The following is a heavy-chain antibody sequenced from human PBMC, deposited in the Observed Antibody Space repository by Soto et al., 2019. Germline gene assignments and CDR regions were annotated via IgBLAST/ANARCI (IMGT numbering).Heavy chain of an antibody. V-gene: IGHV1-24*01. CDR1: GYTLTELS. CDR2: FDPEDGET. Sequence: GASVKVSCKVSGYTLTELSMHWVRQAPGKGLEWMGGFDPEDGETIYAQKFQGRVTMTEDTSTDTAYMELSSPRSEDTAVYYCATDLNYPKEVWFDPWGQGTLVTVSS. CDR3: ATDLNYPKEVWFDP. J-gene: IGHJ5*02. D-gene: IGHD1-7*01.